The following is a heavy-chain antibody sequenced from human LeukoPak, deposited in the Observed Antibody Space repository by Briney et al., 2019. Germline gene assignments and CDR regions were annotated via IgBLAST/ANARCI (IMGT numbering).Heavy chain of an antibody. D-gene: IGHD5-24*01. V-gene: IGHV3-23*01. CDR3: AKDITERPRLDWFDP. Sequence: PGGSLRLSCEASGFTFRRYAMYWVRQAPGKGPWWVSAISGSVGMTYYAASVRGRFTISRDNSKNTMFLQINNPRVEDTAVYYCAKDITERPRLDWFDPWGQGTLVTVSS. CDR2: ISGSVGMT. CDR1: GFTFRRYA. J-gene: IGHJ5*02.